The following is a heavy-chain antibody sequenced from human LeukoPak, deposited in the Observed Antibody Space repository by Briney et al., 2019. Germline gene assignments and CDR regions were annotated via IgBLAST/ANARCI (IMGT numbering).Heavy chain of an antibody. D-gene: IGHD3-10*01. V-gene: IGHV4-4*02. CDR2: IYHSGST. CDR1: GGSISSSNW. J-gene: IGHJ4*02. Sequence: PSGTLSLTCAVSGGSISSSNWWSWVRQPPGKGLEWIGEIYHSGSTNYNPSLKSRVTISVDTSKNQFSLKLSSVTAADTAVYYCARWDVVRGALDYWGQGTLVTVSS. CDR3: ARWDVVRGALDY.